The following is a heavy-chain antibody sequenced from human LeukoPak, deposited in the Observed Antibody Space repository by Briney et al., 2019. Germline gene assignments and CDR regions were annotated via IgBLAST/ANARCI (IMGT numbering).Heavy chain of an antibody. J-gene: IGHJ2*01. CDR3: ARVIYGGNSYWYFDL. Sequence: PSETLSLTCTVSGGSISGYYWSWIRQPPGKGLEWIGYIYYSGSTNYNPSLKSRVTISVDTSKNQFSLKLSSVTAADTAVYYCARVIYGGNSYWYFDLWGRGTLVTVSS. CDR2: IYYSGST. D-gene: IGHD4-23*01. CDR1: GGSISGYY. V-gene: IGHV4-59*12.